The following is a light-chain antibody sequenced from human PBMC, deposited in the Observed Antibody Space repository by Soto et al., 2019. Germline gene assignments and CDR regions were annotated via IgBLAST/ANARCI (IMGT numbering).Light chain of an antibody. CDR2: KDS. CDR3: YSAVDNNLVV. CDR1: VLAKKY. Sequence: SYELTQPSSVSVSPGQTARITCSGDVLAKKYARWFQQKPGQAPVLVIYKDSERPSGIPERFSGSSSGTTVTLTISGAQVDDEADFYCYSAVDNNLVVFGGGPKVTVL. V-gene: IGLV3-27*01. J-gene: IGLJ2*01.